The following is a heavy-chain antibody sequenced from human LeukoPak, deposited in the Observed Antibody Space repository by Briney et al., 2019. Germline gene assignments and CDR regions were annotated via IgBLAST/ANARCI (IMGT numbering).Heavy chain of an antibody. CDR1: GGTFSSYA. CDR2: IIPIFGTA. CDR3: AREPGRDYYYYMDV. D-gene: IGHD1-14*01. J-gene: IGHJ6*03. V-gene: IGHV1-69*05. Sequence: GASVKVSCKASGGTFSSYAISWVRQAPGQGLEWMGRIIPIFGTANYAQKFQGRVTITTDESTSTAHMELSSLRSEDTAVYYCAREPGRDYYYYMDVWGKGTTVTVSS.